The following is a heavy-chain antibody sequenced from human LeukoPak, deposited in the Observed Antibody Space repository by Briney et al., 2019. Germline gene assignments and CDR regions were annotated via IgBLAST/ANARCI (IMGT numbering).Heavy chain of an antibody. CDR2: IKQDGSEK. Sequence: TGGSLRLSCAASGFTFSRYLMSWVRQTPGKGLEWVANIKQDGSEKYYVDSVKGRFTISRDNAKNSLYLQMNSLRAEDTAVYYCTRDQDWGQGTLVTVSS. V-gene: IGHV3-7*04. CDR3: TRDQD. J-gene: IGHJ4*02. CDR1: GFTFSRYL.